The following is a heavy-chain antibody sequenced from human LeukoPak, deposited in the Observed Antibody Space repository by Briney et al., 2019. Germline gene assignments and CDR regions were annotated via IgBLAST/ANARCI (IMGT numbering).Heavy chain of an antibody. Sequence: ASVKVSCKASGYTFNSFGISWVRQAPGQRLEWMGWISAHNGNTNYAQKLQGRVTMTTDTSTSTAYMELRSLRSDDTAVYYCARQDILATFDYWGQGTLVTVSS. CDR3: ARQDILATFDY. CDR1: GYTFNSFG. D-gene: IGHD5-12*01. J-gene: IGHJ4*02. CDR2: ISAHNGNT. V-gene: IGHV1-18*01.